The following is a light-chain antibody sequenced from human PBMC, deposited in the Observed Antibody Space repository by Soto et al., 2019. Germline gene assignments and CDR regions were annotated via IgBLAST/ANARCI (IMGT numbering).Light chain of an antibody. CDR1: SSEVGGYNY. V-gene: IGLV2-14*01. J-gene: IGLJ2*01. CDR3: SAYTSSSTLVV. CDR2: EVS. Sequence: QSVLTQPASVSGSPGQSLTISCTGPSSEVGGYNYVSWYQQHPGKAPKLMIYEVSNQPSVVSNRFSGAKSGHKASLTISGLQAEADADDDCSAYTSSSTLVVFGGGTKVTVL.